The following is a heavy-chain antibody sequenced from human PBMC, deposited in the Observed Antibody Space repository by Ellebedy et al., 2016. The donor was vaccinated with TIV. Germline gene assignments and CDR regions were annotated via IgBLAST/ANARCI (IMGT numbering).Heavy chain of an antibody. Sequence: AASVKVSCKASGYTFTSYSMHWVRQAHGQRLECMGWINVGNGKTIYSQKFQGRVTITRDTSANTAYMELSSLTSEDTAVYYCARVIAATGTWFDPWGQGTLITVSS. CDR3: ARVIAATGTWFDP. V-gene: IGHV1-3*01. CDR2: INVGNGKT. D-gene: IGHD6-13*01. CDR1: GYTFTSYS. J-gene: IGHJ5*02.